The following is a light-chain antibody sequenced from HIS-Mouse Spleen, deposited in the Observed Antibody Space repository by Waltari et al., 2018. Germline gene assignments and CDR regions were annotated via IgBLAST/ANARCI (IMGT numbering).Light chain of an antibody. V-gene: IGKV3-20*01. Sequence: GTLSLSPGERATLSCRASQSVSSSYLAWYQQKPGQAPRLLIYGASSRATGIPDRFSGSGSGTDFTLTISRLEPEDFAVYYCQQYGSSSTFGQGTRLEIK. J-gene: IGKJ5*01. CDR2: GAS. CDR3: QQYGSSST. CDR1: QSVSSSY.